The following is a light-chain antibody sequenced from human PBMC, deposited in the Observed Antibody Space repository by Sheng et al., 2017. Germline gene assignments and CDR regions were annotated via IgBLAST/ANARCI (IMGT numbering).Light chain of an antibody. CDR2: AAS. J-gene: IGKJ4*01. CDR3: QQYYSAPLT. V-gene: IGKV1-NL1*01. Sequence: DIQMTQSPSSLSASVGDRVTITCRASQGISNSLAWYQQKAGKAPKLLLFAASRLESGVASRFSGSGSGTDYTLTVSSLHPEDFATYYCQQYYSAPLTFGGGLRWRSN. CDR1: QGISNS.